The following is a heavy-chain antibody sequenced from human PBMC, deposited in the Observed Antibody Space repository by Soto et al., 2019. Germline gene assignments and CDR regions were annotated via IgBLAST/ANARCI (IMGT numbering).Heavy chain of an antibody. V-gene: IGHV1-69*12. CDR3: ARGKLPTPYCYYGMDV. CDR1: GGTFSSYA. CDR2: IIPIFGTA. J-gene: IGHJ6*02. D-gene: IGHD1-1*01. Sequence: QVQLVQSGAEVKKPGSSVKVSCKASGGTFSSYAISWVRQAPGQGLEWMGGIIPIFGTANYAQKFQGRVTITADESTSTAYMELSSLRSEDTAVYYCARGKLPTPYCYYGMDVWGQGTTVTVSS.